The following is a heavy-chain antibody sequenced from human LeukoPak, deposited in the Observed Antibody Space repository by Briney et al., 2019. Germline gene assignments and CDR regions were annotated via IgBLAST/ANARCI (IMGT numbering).Heavy chain of an antibody. V-gene: IGHV3-74*01. Sequence: GGSLRLSCAASGFTFNSYLMSWVRQAPGKGLVWVSRIDGDGATTSYEDSVKGRFTISRDNANNMVYLEMNGLRVEDTAVYYCTRDSGADRRYFDLWGRGTLVTVSS. J-gene: IGHJ2*01. CDR2: IDGDGATT. D-gene: IGHD7-27*01. CDR1: GFTFNSYL. CDR3: TRDSGADRRYFDL.